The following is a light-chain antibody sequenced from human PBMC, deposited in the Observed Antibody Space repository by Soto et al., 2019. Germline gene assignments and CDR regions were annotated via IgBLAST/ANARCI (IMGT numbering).Light chain of an antibody. CDR2: AAS. V-gene: IGKV1-27*01. CDR1: QGIINY. CDR3: QKYGSAPWT. J-gene: IGKJ1*01. Sequence: DIQMTQSPGSLSASVRDRVTITCRASQGIINYLAWYQQKPGKVPKLLIYAASTLQSGVPPRFSGRGSEPDFTLTISSLQPEDVATYYCQKYGSAPWTFGEGTKVEIK.